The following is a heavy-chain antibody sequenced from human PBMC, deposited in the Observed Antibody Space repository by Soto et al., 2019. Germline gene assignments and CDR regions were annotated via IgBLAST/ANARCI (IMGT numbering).Heavy chain of an antibody. D-gene: IGHD4-4*01. CDR1: GFIFSDYY. J-gene: IGHJ4*02. CDR2: INNGGDIV. V-gene: IGHV3-11*01. Sequence: QVQLEESGGGLVKPGQSLRLSCATSGFIFSDYYMAWIRQAPGKGLEWIGYINNGGDIVHYSDAVRGRFRISGDNTKKCLELQLTSLRAEDAAIYYCARDFSKTTVGVFDSWGEGARVTVSS. CDR3: ARDFSKTTVGVFDS.